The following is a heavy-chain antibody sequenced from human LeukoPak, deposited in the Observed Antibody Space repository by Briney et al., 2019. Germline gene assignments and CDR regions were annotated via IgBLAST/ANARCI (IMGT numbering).Heavy chain of an antibody. J-gene: IGHJ4*02. V-gene: IGHV3-48*03. Sequence: GGSLRLSCAASGFTFSSYEMNWVRQAPGKGLEWVSFISSSGSAIHYADSVRGRFTISRDNAKNSLFLQMSRLRAEDTAVYYCAREKLSFFDSSGYSDHWGQGTLVTVSS. CDR2: ISSSGSAI. D-gene: IGHD3-22*01. CDR3: AREKLSFFDSSGYSDH. CDR1: GFTFSSYE.